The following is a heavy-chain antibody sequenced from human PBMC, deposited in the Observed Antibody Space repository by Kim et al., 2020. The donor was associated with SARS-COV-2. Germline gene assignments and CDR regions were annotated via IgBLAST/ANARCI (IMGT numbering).Heavy chain of an antibody. CDR3: AKAVAGTFYGMDV. D-gene: IGHD6-19*01. J-gene: IGHJ6*02. V-gene: IGHV3-9*01. Sequence: DHMKGRFTISSDNAKNSLYLQRNSLRPEGTALYYCAKAVAGTFYGMDVWGQGTTVTVSS.